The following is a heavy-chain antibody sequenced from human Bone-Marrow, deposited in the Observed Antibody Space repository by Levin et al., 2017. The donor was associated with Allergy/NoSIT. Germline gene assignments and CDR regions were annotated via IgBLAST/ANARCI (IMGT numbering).Heavy chain of an antibody. V-gene: IGHV3-23*01. CDR3: AKGPLGGYSAYDQDYFDY. Sequence: GESLKISCVVSGFTFSSYAMIWVRQAPGTGLEWVSTISGSGGSTYYADSVEGRFTISRDNSKNTLYLQMNSLRAEDTAIYYCAKGPLGGYSAYDQDYFDYWGQETLVTVSS. J-gene: IGHJ4*01. D-gene: IGHD5-12*01. CDR1: GFTFSSYA. CDR2: ISGSGGST.